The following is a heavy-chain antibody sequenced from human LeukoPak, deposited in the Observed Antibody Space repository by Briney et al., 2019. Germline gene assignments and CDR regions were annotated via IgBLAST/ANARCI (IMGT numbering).Heavy chain of an antibody. D-gene: IGHD3-22*01. V-gene: IGHV4-38-2*01. CDR1: GYSLSSGYY. CDR3: ARQGYYYDSSGHQSGLFDY. J-gene: IGHJ4*02. Sequence: SETLSLTCAVSGYSLSSGYYGGWIRQTPGKGLEWIGSIYHSGSTYYNPSLKSRVTIPVDTSKNQFSLKLSSVTAADTAVYYCARQGYYYDSSGHQSGLFDYWGQGTLVTVSS. CDR2: IYHSGST.